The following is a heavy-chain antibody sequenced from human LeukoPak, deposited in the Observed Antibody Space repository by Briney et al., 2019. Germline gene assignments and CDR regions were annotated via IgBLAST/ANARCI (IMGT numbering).Heavy chain of an antibody. D-gene: IGHD2-15*01. CDR1: GGSISSSSYY. CDR3: ARAAQFLDY. Sequence: ETLSLTCTVSGGSISSSSYYWGWVRQAPGKGLEWVANIKQDGSEKYYVDSVKGRFTISRDNAKNSLYLQMNSLRAEDTAVYYCARAAQFLDYWGQGTLVTVSS. J-gene: IGHJ4*02. CDR2: IKQDGSEK. V-gene: IGHV3-7*01.